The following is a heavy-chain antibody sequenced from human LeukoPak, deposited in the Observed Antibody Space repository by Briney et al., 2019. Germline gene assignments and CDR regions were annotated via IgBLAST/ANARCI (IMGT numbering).Heavy chain of an antibody. D-gene: IGHD1-7*01. CDR1: GGSLHRSC. J-gene: IGHJ4*02. CDR3: GRRPAVDGTIDS. Sequence: PSETLSLTCIVSGGSLHRSCWTWVRQPPGKGLQWIGRIYSSGTTDYSPSLKSRLTISIDTSMNQFSLRLASVTAADTAVYYCGRRPAVDGTIDSWGQGILVAVSS. V-gene: IGHV4-59*01. CDR2: IYSSGTT.